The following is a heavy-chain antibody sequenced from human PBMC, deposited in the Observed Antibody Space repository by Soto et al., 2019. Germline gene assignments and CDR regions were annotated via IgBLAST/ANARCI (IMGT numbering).Heavy chain of an antibody. CDR1: GYTFTSYG. CDR3: ARERDSSSPRDDFDY. J-gene: IGHJ4*02. Sequence: ASVKVSCKASGYTFTSYGISWVRQAPGQGLEWMGWISAYNGNTNYAQKLQGRVTMTTDTSTSTAYMELRSLRSDDTAVYYCARERDSSSPRDDFDYWGQGTLVTVSS. CDR2: ISAYNGNT. V-gene: IGHV1-18*01. D-gene: IGHD6-13*01.